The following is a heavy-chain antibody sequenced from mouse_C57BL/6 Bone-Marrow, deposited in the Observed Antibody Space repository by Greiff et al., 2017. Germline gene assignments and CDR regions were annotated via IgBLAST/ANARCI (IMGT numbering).Heavy chain of an antibody. CDR3: ASREV. CDR2: INPSIGGT. V-gene: IGHV1-53*01. J-gene: IGHJ2*01. CDR1: GYTFTSYW. Sequence: VQLQQPGTDLVKPGASGYTFTSYWMHWVKQRPGQGLGWIGNINPSIGGTNYNEKFKSKATLTVDQSSSTAYMQLSSLRSEDSAVYYCASREVWGQGTTLTVSS.